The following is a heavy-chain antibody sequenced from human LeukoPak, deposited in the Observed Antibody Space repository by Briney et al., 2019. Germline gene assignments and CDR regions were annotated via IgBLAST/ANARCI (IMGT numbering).Heavy chain of an antibody. CDR2: ISSSSSYI. Sequence: GGSLRLSCAAPGFTFSSYSMNWVRQAPGKGLEWVSSISSSSSYIYYADSVKGRFTISRDNAKNSLYLQMNSLRAEDTAVYYCATPDYDFWSGQDAFDIWGQGTMVTVSS. V-gene: IGHV3-21*01. CDR1: GFTFSSYS. CDR3: ATPDYDFWSGQDAFDI. D-gene: IGHD3-3*01. J-gene: IGHJ3*02.